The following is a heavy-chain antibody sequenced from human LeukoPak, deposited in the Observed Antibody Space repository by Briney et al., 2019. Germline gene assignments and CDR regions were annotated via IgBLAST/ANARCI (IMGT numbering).Heavy chain of an antibody. D-gene: IGHD3-10*01. CDR3: ARANYGSGSNYYYGLDV. Sequence: GGSLRLSCAASGFTFSSYGMHWVRQAPGKGLEWVAAIWYDGSKEYYVESVKGRFTISRDNSKNTLYLQMNSLRAEDTAVYYCARANYGSGSNYYYGLDVWGQGTTVTVSS. CDR1: GFTFSSYG. CDR2: IWYDGSKE. V-gene: IGHV3-33*01. J-gene: IGHJ6*02.